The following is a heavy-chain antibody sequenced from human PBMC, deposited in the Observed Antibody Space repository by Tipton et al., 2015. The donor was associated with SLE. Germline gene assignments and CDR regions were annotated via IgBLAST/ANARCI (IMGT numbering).Heavy chain of an antibody. D-gene: IGHD2-2*01. V-gene: IGHV4-34*01. CDR1: GGSFSAYY. CDR2: INHSGST. J-gene: IGHJ4*02. CDR3: ARDKPTYSCLDY. Sequence: TLSLTCAVYGGSFSAYYWSWIRQPPGKGLEWIGEINHSGSTNYNPSLKSRLTISVDTSKNQFSLKLTSVTAADTAVYYCARDKPTYSCLDYWGQGTLVTVSS.